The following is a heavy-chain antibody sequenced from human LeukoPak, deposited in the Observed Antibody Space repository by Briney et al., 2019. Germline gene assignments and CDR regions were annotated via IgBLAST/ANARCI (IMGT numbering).Heavy chain of an antibody. J-gene: IGHJ6*02. Sequence: ASVKVSCKASGYTFTSYDINWVRQAPGQGLEWMGWMNPNSGNTGYAQKFQGRVTMTRNTSISTAYMELSSLRSEDTAVYYCARRASSGWYYYYGMDVWGQGTTVTVSS. V-gene: IGHV1-8*01. CDR2: MNPNSGNT. CDR1: GYTFTSYD. D-gene: IGHD6-19*01. CDR3: ARRASSGWYYYYGMDV.